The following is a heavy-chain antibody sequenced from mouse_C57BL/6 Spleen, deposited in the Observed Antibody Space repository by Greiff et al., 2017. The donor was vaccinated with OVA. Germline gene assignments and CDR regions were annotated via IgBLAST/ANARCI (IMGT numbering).Heavy chain of an antibody. D-gene: IGHD1-1*01. CDR2: IWSGGST. V-gene: IGHV2-2*01. J-gene: IGHJ2*01. CDR3: ARGAPYLYYFDY. Sequence: VQLQQSGPGLVQPSQSLSITCTVSGFSLTSYGVHWVRQSPGKGLEWLGVIWSGGSTGYNAAFISRLSISKDNSKSQVFFKMNSLQAYDTAIYYCARGAPYLYYFDYWGQGTTLTVSS. CDR1: GFSLTSYG.